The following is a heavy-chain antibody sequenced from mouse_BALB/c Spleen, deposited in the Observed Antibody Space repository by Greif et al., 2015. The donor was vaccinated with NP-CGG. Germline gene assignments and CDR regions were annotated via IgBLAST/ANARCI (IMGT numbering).Heavy chain of an antibody. Sequence: EVKVVESGGGLVQPGGSRKLSCAASGFTFSSFGMHWVRQAPEKGLEWVAYISSGSSTIYYADTVKGRFTISRDNPKNTLFLQMTSLRSEDTAMYYCARSIRLRDYFDYWGQGTTLTVSS. J-gene: IGHJ2*01. V-gene: IGHV5-17*02. CDR2: ISSGSSTI. D-gene: IGHD1-1*01. CDR1: GFTFSSFG. CDR3: ARSIRLRDYFDY.